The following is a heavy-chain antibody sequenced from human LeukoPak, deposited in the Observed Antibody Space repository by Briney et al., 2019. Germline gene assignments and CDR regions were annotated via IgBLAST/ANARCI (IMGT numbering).Heavy chain of an antibody. CDR3: ARVRGSGSYRIDP. V-gene: IGHV4-61*01. CDR1: GGSVSSDNFY. CDR2: IYYTGST. D-gene: IGHD3-10*01. Sequence: SETLSLTCTVSGGSVSSDNFYWSWIRQPPGKGLEWIGYIYYTGSTDYNPSLKSRVTISVDTSKNQFSLKLSSVTAADTAVYYCARVRGSGSYRIDPWGQGTLVTVSS. J-gene: IGHJ5*02.